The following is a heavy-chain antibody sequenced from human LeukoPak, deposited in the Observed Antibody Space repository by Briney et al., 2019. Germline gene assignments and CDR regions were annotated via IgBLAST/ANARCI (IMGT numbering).Heavy chain of an antibody. D-gene: IGHD3-10*01. CDR2: INWNGGST. J-gene: IGHJ4*02. CDR3: ARDYGSGPRGY. V-gene: IGHV3-20*04. Sequence: GGSLRLSCAASGFTFDDYGMSWVRQAPGKGLEWVSGINWNGGSTGYVDSVKGRFTISRDNAKNSLYLQMNSLRAEDTAVYYCARDYGSGPRGYWGQGTLVTVSS. CDR1: GFTFDDYG.